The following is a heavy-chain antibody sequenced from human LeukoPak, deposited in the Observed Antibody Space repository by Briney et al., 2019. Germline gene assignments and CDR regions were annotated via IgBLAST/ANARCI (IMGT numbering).Heavy chain of an antibody. Sequence: ASVQVSCKTSGYTVTSYGISSIRQSPGQGLECMGWVSAYNGNTNYAQKLQGRVTMTTDTSTSTAYMELRSLRSDDTAVYYCARDFLSGSYYRGAFDIWGQGTMVTVSS. V-gene: IGHV1-18*01. J-gene: IGHJ3*02. CDR3: ARDFLSGSYYRGAFDI. CDR2: VSAYNGNT. D-gene: IGHD1-26*01. CDR1: GYTVTSYG.